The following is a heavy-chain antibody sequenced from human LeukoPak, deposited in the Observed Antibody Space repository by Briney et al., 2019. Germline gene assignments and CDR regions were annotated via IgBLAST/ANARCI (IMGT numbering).Heavy chain of an antibody. Sequence: ASVKVSCKASGGTFSSYAISWVRQAPGQGLEWMGGIIPIFGTADYAQKFQGRVTITTDESTSTAYMELSSLRSEDTAVYYCARARDIVVVQAAPWDWFDPWGQGTLVTVSS. CDR2: IIPIFGTA. V-gene: IGHV1-69*05. CDR1: GGTFSSYA. J-gene: IGHJ5*02. D-gene: IGHD2-2*01. CDR3: ARARDIVVVQAAPWDWFDP.